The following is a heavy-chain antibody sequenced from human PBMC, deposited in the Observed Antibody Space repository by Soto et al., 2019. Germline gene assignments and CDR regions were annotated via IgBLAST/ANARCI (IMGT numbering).Heavy chain of an antibody. CDR3: AKDYSYYYSAFLTMDRYHYTGMDG. D-gene: IGHD3-10*01. Sequence: SLRLSCSSSLVTFSSYAMSWFRQAPGKGLEWVSAISGSGGSTYYADSVKGRFTISRDNSKNTLYLQMNSLRAEDTAVYYCAKDYSYYYSAFLTMDRYHYTGMDGWG. V-gene: IGHV3-23*01. CDR2: ISGSGGST. CDR1: LVTFSSYA. J-gene: IGHJ6*04.